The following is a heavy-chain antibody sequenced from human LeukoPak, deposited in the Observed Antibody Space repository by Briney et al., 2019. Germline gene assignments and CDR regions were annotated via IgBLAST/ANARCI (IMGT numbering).Heavy chain of an antibody. D-gene: IGHD3-10*01. V-gene: IGHV4-34*01. CDR2: INHSGST. Sequence: PSETLSLTCAVYGGSFSGYYWSWIRQSPGKGPEWIGEINHSGSTKYNPSLKSRVTISVDTSKNQFSLKLNSVTAADTAVYYCARGRVTMVRGAHGTQGYYMDVWGKGTTVTVSS. CDR1: GGSFSGYY. J-gene: IGHJ6*03. CDR3: ARGRVTMVRGAHGTQGYYMDV.